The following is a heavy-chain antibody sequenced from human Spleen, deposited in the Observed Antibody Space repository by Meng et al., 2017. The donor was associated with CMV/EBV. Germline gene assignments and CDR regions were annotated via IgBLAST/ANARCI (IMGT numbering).Heavy chain of an antibody. D-gene: IGHD1-7*01. J-gene: IGHJ6*02. CDR1: GYSISSAYY. CDR3: VRDRRYNWNYGVYYGMDV. Sequence: GSLRLSCTVFGYSISSAYYWGWIRQPPGKGLEWIGSMYHSGDTYYNPSLKGRVTISVDTSKNQSSLKLISVTAADTAVYYCVRDRRYNWNYGVYYGMDVWGQGTTVTVSS. CDR2: MYHSGDT. V-gene: IGHV4-38-2*02.